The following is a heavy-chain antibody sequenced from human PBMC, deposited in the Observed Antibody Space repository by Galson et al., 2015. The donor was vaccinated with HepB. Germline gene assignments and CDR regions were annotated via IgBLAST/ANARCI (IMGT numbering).Heavy chain of an antibody. CDR1: GFTLSSID. J-gene: IGHJ4*02. V-gene: IGHV3-64D*06. CDR3: MGWAWQLEREFDY. Sequence: SLRLSCAASGFTLSSIDMHWVRQAPGKGLEYVADISSNGGSTHYAESVKGRFTISRDNSKDMLYFQMSSLRDEDTAVYYCMGWAWQLEREFDYWGQGIPVTVFS. D-gene: IGHD1-1*01. CDR2: ISSNGGST.